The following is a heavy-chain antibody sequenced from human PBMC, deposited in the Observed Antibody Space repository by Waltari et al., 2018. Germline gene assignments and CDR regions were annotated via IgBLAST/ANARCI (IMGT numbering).Heavy chain of an antibody. CDR1: GYTFSNYA. D-gene: IGHD1-1*01. CDR2: INADVGNI. V-gene: IGHV1-3*01. Sequence: QVQLVQSGAEVKKPGASVKVSCRASGYTFSNYAMHWLRQAPGQRPVWMGWINADVGNIKYSQHFQGRVSITRDPSASTTYLELSSVSSEDTAVYYCARGYHRSAWIVDYWGQGTLVTVSS. CDR3: ARGYHRSAWIVDY. J-gene: IGHJ4*02.